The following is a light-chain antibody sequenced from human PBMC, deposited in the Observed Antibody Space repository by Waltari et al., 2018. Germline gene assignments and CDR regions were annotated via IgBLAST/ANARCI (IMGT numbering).Light chain of an antibody. CDR1: QSDTSNY. CDR3: QQYGRSWNT. V-gene: IGKV3-20*01. CDR2: CSS. J-gene: IGKJ2*01. Sequence: EIVLTQSPGTLSLSPGEKATLSCRASQSDTSNYLAWYQQRPGQAPRLLIPCSSSKAPCIPDRFSGSGSGTDFTLTISRLEPEDFAVYYCQQYGRSWNTFGQGTKLEIK.